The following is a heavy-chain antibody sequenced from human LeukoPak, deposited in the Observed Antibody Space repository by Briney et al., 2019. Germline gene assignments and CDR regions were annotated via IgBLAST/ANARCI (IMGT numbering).Heavy chain of an antibody. Sequence: GGSLRLSCAASGFTVSSNYMSWVRQAPGKGLEWVSVIYSGGSTYYADSVKGRFTISRDNSKNTLYLQMNSLRAEDTAVYYCATHPGDTSYGFDYWDQGTLVTVSS. CDR1: GFTVSSNY. CDR3: ATHPGDTSYGFDY. CDR2: IYSGGST. J-gene: IGHJ4*02. V-gene: IGHV3-53*01. D-gene: IGHD5-18*01.